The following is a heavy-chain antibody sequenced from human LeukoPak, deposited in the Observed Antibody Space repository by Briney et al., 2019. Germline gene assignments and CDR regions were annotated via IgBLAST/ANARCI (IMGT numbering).Heavy chain of an antibody. D-gene: IGHD3-22*01. J-gene: IGHJ4*02. V-gene: IGHV1-2*02. Sequence: RASVKVSCKASGYTFTGYYMHWVRQAPGQGLEWMGWINPNSGGTNYAQKFQGRVTMTRDTSISTAYMELSRLRSDDTAVYYCARKTTYYYDSSGYYGYWGQGTLVTVSS. CDR1: GYTFTGYY. CDR2: INPNSGGT. CDR3: ARKTTYYYDSSGYYGY.